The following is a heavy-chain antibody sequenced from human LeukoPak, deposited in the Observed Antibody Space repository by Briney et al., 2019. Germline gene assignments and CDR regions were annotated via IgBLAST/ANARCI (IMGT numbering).Heavy chain of an antibody. Sequence: SETLSLTCAVYGGSFSGYYWSWIRQPPGRGLEWIGEINHSGSTNYNPSLKSRVTISVDTSKNQFSLKLSSVTAADTAVYYCARGYCSSTSCYNSYYYYYYMDVWGKGTTVTVSS. CDR2: INHSGST. CDR1: GGSFSGYY. D-gene: IGHD2-2*02. V-gene: IGHV4-34*01. J-gene: IGHJ6*03. CDR3: ARGYCSSTSCYNSYYYYYYMDV.